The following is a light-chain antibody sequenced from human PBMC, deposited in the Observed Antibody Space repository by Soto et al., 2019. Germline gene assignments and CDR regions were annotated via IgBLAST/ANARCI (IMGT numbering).Light chain of an antibody. V-gene: IGKV3-20*01. J-gene: IGKJ1*01. CDR1: QSVSSSY. CDR2: GAS. Sequence: EIVLTQSPGTLSLSPGERATLSCRASQSVSSSYLGWYQQKPGQAPRLLIYGASSRATGIPDRFSGSGSGTDFTLTISRLETEDFAVYYCQHYGSSPRTFGQGTKVEIK. CDR3: QHYGSSPRT.